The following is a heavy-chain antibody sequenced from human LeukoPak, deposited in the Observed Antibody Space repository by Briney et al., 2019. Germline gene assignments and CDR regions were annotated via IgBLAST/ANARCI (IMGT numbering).Heavy chain of an antibody. CDR1: GDSVSSNSAG. V-gene: IGHV6-1*01. D-gene: IGHD2-21*01. CDR2: TYYRSKWYS. J-gene: IGHJ4*02. Sequence: SQTLSLTCAISGDSVSSNSAGWNWIRQSPSRGLEWLGRTYYRSKWYSDYTVSVKSRITINPDTSKNQFSLQLNSVTPEDTAVYYCARDLRLVGLGVWGQGTLVTVSS. CDR3: ARDLRLVGLGV.